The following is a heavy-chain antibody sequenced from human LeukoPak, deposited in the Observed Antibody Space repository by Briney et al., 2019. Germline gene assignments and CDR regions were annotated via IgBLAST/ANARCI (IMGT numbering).Heavy chain of an antibody. D-gene: IGHD4-17*01. Sequence: SETLSLTCTVSGGSISSYYWSWIRQPPGKGLEWIGEINHSGSTNYNPSLKSRVTISVDTSKNQFSLKLSSVTAADTAVYYCARGKDYGTYYFDYWGQGTLVTVSS. CDR2: INHSGST. V-gene: IGHV4-34*01. CDR1: GGSISSYY. J-gene: IGHJ4*02. CDR3: ARGKDYGTYYFDY.